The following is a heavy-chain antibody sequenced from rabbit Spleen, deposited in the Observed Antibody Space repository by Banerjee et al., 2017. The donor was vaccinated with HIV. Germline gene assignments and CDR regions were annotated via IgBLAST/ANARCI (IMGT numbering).Heavy chain of an antibody. V-gene: IGHV1S40*01. Sequence: VESGGGLVKPGASLTLTCTASGFSFTSSYDMCWVRQAPGKGLEWIGCIDGGSSGSTYYASWAKGRFTISKTSLTTVTLQMTSLTAADTATYFCARGIVYGFAGDTYPPYGMDLWGPGTLVTVS. CDR3: ARGIVYGFAGDTYPPYGMDL. CDR1: GFSFTSSYD. J-gene: IGHJ6*01. CDR2: IDGGSSGST. D-gene: IGHD6-1*01.